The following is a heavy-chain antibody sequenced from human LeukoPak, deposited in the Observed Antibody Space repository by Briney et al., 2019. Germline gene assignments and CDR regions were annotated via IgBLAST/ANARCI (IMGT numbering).Heavy chain of an antibody. D-gene: IGHD3-10*01. CDR3: ARDLHYAFDI. CDR1: GFTFSGYA. J-gene: IGHJ3*02. Sequence: GGSLRLSCAASGFTFSGYAMNWVRQAPGKGLEWVSHIYSSDTTYADSVKGRFTISRDNAKNSLYLQMNSLRDEDTAVYYCARDLHYAFDIWGQGTMVTVSS. V-gene: IGHV3-48*02. CDR2: IYSSDTT.